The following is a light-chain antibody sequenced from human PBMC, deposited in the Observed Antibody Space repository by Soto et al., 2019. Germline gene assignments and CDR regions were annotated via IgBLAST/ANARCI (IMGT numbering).Light chain of an antibody. CDR3: QQSYSTPQT. J-gene: IGKJ1*01. V-gene: IGKV3-20*01. CDR1: QRISSNY. CDR2: AAS. Sequence: DIVLTQSPGTLSFSPGERATLSCRASQRISSNYLGWYQQKPGQAPRLLIYAASSRATGIPDRFSGSGSGTDFTLTISRLEPEDFAAYHCQQSYSTPQTFGQGAKVDIK.